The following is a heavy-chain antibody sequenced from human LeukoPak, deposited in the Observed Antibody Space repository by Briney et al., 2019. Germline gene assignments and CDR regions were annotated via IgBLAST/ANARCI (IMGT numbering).Heavy chain of an antibody. J-gene: IGHJ4*02. V-gene: IGHV3-33*06. CDR2: IWCDGSNK. Sequence: GRSLRLSCAASGFTFSSYGMHWVRQAPGKGLEWVAVIWCDGSNKYYADSVKGRFTISRDNSKNTLYLQMNSLRAEDTAVYYCAKGQGGNYYFDYRGQGTLVTVSS. D-gene: IGHD4-23*01. CDR3: AKGQGGNYYFDY. CDR1: GFTFSSYG.